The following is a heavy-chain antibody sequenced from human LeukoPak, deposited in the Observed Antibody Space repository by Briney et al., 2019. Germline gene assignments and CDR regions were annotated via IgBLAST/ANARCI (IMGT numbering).Heavy chain of an antibody. CDR2: INPNSGGT. J-gene: IGHJ4*02. CDR1: GYTFTGYY. D-gene: IGHD3-22*01. Sequence: ASVKVSCKASGYTFTGYYMHWVRQAPGQGLEWMGWINPNSGGTNYAQKFQGRVTMTRDTSISTAYMELSRQRSDDTAVYYCARVTYYYDSSGYGEFDYWGQGTLVTVSS. V-gene: IGHV1-2*02. CDR3: ARVTYYYDSSGYGEFDY.